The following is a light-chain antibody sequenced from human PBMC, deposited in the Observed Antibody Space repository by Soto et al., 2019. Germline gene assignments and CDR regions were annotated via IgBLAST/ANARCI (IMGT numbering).Light chain of an antibody. CDR2: AAS. CDR1: QGISTY. CDR3: QQSYSTTWT. Sequence: DIQMTQSPSPLSASVGDRFTITCRASQGISTYLNWYQQRPGKAPKLLIYAASSLQSGVPSRFSGSGSETHFTLTISSLQPEDFATYSCQQSYSTTWTFGQGTKVDIK. V-gene: IGKV1-39*01. J-gene: IGKJ1*01.